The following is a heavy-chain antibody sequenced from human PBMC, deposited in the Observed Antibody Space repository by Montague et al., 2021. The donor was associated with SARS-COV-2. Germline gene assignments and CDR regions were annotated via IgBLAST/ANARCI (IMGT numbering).Heavy chain of an antibody. D-gene: IGHD6-13*01. V-gene: IGHV6-1*01. J-gene: IGHJ4*02. CDR3: VRGIEAAGSYDY. CDR1: EYSVSSNSAT. Sequence: CAISEYSVSSNSATWNWIRQSPSRGLEWLGRTYYRSMWKSDYARSVKSRIAINPDTSKNQFSLQLSSVTPEDTALYYCVRGIEAAGSYDYWGQGTLVTVSS. CDR2: TYYRSMWKS.